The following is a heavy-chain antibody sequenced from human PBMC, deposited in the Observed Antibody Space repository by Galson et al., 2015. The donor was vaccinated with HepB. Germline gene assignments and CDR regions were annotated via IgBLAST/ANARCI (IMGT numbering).Heavy chain of an antibody. V-gene: IGHV6-1*01. D-gene: IGHD2-2*01. Sequence: CAISGDSVSSNSAAWNWIRQSPSRGLEWLGRTYYRSKWYNNYAVSVKSRVTINPDTSKNQFSLHPNSVTPEDTAVYYCARILRHQIDYWGQGALVTVSS. J-gene: IGHJ4*02. CDR2: TYYRSKWYN. CDR3: ARILRHQIDY. CDR1: GDSVSSNSAA.